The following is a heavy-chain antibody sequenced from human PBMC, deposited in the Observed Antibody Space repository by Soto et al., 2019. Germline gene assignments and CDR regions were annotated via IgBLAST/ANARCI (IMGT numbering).Heavy chain of an antibody. D-gene: IGHD6-13*01. Sequence: PSETLSLTCAVSGGSISSSNWWSWVRQPPGKGLEWIGEIYHSGSTNYNPSLKSRVTISVDKSKNQFSLKLSSVTAADTAVYYCARGPKRAAAGLDYWGQGTLVTVSS. CDR1: GGSISSSNW. V-gene: IGHV4-4*02. CDR3: ARGPKRAAAGLDY. CDR2: IYHSGST. J-gene: IGHJ4*02.